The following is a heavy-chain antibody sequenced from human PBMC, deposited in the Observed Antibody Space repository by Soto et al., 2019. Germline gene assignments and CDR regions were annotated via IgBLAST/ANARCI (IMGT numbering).Heavy chain of an antibody. CDR2: SVAGGGNT. D-gene: IGHD3-10*01. CDR3: ARVAGYGSGSRHFAK. V-gene: IGHV1-18*01. CDR1: GYTFSAFG. J-gene: IGHJ4*02. Sequence: QVQLVQSGAEVTKPGTSVKVSCKTSGYTFSAFGLSWVRQAPGQGLEWLGWSVAGGGNTVYAQKFQGRVTVTTDRSTNTGYMELKSLTSDDTALYYCARVAGYGSGSRHFAKWGQGTLVTVSS.